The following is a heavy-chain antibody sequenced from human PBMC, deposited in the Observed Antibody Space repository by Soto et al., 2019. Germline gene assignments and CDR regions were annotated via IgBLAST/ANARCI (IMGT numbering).Heavy chain of an antibody. J-gene: IGHJ5*02. D-gene: IGHD5-18*01. CDR1: GGSVSSGSYY. CDR2: IYYSGST. CDR3: ARRVDTARPFSNWFDP. Sequence: QVQLQESGPGLVKPSETLSLTCTVSGGSVSSGSYYWSWIRQPPGKGLEWIGYIYYSGSTNYNPSLNSRVTISVDTSKNQFSLKLSSVTAADTAVYYCARRVDTARPFSNWFDPWGQGTLVTVSS. V-gene: IGHV4-61*01.